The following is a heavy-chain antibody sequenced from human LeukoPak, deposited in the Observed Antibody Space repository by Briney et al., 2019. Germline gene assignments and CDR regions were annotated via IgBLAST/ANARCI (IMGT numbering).Heavy chain of an antibody. CDR1: GGTFSSYA. CDR2: IIPIFGTA. Sequence: SVKVSCKASGGTFSSYAISWVRQAPGQGLEWMGGIIPIFGTANYAQKFQGRVTITADESTSTAYMELSSLRSEDTAVYYCARSSSSWYWEFDYWGQGTLVTVSS. CDR3: ARSSSSWYWEFDY. J-gene: IGHJ4*02. D-gene: IGHD6-13*01. V-gene: IGHV1-69*13.